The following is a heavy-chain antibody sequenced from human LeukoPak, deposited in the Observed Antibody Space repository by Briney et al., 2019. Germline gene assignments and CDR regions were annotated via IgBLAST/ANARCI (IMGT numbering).Heavy chain of an antibody. CDR2: IYNSGTA. V-gene: IGHV4-59*01. D-gene: IGHD6-13*01. Sequence: SETLSLTCTVSGGSISAYYWSWIRQPPRKGREWIGYIYNSGTANYNPSLQSRGTILIDTSKKQFSLKVSSGTAADTAVYYCAREAAVGTGGFDYWGQGTLVTVSS. CDR3: AREAAVGTGGFDY. CDR1: GGSISAYY. J-gene: IGHJ4*02.